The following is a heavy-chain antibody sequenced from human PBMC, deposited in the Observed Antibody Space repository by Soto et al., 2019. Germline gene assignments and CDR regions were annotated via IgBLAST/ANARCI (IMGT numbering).Heavy chain of an antibody. Sequence: QVQLVESGGGVVQPGRSLRLSCAASGFTFSSYGMHWVRQAPGKGLEWVAVIWYDGSNKYYADSVKGRFTISRDNSKNTLYLQMNSLRAEDTAVYYCARDGGLSGWLDYWGQGTLVTVSS. CDR2: IWYDGSNK. J-gene: IGHJ4*02. CDR3: ARDGGLSGWLDY. V-gene: IGHV3-33*01. CDR1: GFTFSSYG. D-gene: IGHD6-19*01.